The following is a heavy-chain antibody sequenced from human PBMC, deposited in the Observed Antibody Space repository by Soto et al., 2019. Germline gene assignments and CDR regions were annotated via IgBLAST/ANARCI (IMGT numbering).Heavy chain of an antibody. D-gene: IGHD1-7*01. V-gene: IGHV4-4*07. CDR3: GRESGETWDYEAS. Sequence: SEPLSFTCTVSARSIMSYTLSFMRLPAGKGLEWIGRLNTYGNTHFNPPLKSRVTVSEDTSRNQFFLTLRSVTAADPPVYHCGRESGETWDYEASWGQGTPATVSS. CDR2: LNTYGNT. J-gene: IGHJ5*02. CDR1: ARSIMSYT.